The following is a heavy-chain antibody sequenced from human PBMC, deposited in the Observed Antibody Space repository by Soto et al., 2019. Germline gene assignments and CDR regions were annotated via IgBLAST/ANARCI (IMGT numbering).Heavy chain of an antibody. J-gene: IGHJ3*02. Sequence: PSETLSLTCTVSGGSISSGDYYWSWIRQPPGKGLEWIGYIYYSGSTYYNPSLKSRVTVSVDTSKNQFSLKLSSVTAADTAVYYCARSYCSGGSCYSVREFDIWGQGTMVTVSS. CDR3: ARSYCSGGSCYSVREFDI. D-gene: IGHD2-15*01. CDR2: IYYSGST. CDR1: GGSISSGDYY. V-gene: IGHV4-30-4*01.